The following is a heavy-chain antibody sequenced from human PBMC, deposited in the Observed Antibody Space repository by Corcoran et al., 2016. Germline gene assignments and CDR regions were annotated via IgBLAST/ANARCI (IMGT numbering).Heavy chain of an antibody. CDR1: GYSFTSYW. Sequence: EVQLVQSGAEVKKPGESLKISCKGSGYSFTSYWIGWVRQMPGKGLEWMGIIYPGDSDTRYSPSFQGPVTISADKSISTAYLQWSSLKASDTAVDYCARPSGASGNHYYGMDVWGQGTTVTVSS. D-gene: IGHD3-10*01. J-gene: IGHJ6*02. CDR2: IYPGDSDT. V-gene: IGHV5-51*01. CDR3: ARPSGASGNHYYGMDV.